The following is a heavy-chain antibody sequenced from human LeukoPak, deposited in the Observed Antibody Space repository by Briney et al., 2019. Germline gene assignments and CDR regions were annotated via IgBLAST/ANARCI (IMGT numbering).Heavy chain of an antibody. CDR3: ARHSEPNSNLLWFDP. CDR2: IYYSGST. D-gene: IGHD2/OR15-2a*01. V-gene: IGHV4-59*08. CDR1: IVXISSYY. J-gene: IGHJ5*02. Sequence: SETLSLTCTVSIVXISSYYWSWIRQPPGKGLEWIGYIYYSGSTNYNSSLRSRVTISVDTSKNQFSLKLSSVTAADTAVYYCARHSEPNSNLLWFDPWGQGTLVTVPS.